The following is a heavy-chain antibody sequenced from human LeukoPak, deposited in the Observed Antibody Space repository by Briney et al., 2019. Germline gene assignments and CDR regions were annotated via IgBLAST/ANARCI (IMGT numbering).Heavy chain of an antibody. V-gene: IGHV3-11*01. D-gene: IGHD6-13*01. CDR3: ARGRTYSSSWYYFDY. CDR1: GFTFSDYY. J-gene: IGHJ4*02. CDR2: ISSSGSTI. Sequence: GGSLRLSCAASGFTFSDYYMSWIRQAPGKGLEWVSYISSSGSTIYYAASVKGRFTISRDNAKNSLYLQMNSLRAEDTAVFYCARGRTYSSSWYYFDYWGRGTLVTVSS.